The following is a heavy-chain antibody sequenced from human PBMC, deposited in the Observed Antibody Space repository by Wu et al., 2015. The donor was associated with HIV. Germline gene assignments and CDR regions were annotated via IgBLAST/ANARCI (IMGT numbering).Heavy chain of an antibody. CDR2: IIPIYGKG. Sequence: QAHLEQFGGEVKKPGSSVKVTCKASGDGFTSYAVSWVRQAPGQGLEWMGGIIPIYGKGNYARRFQDKVTITADESTNTVYMELRSLRSEDTAVYYCTKDGPSGTSNFDFWGQGTLVTVSS. CDR1: GDGFTSYA. J-gene: IGHJ4*02. V-gene: IGHV1-69*12. D-gene: IGHD1-7*01. CDR3: TKDGPSGTSNFDF.